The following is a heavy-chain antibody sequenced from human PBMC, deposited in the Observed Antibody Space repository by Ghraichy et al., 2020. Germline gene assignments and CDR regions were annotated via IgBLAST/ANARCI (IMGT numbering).Heavy chain of an antibody. Sequence: SETLSLTFGVSGGSVSDFYWVWIRQSPGKGLEWIGEMIHTGTTNYNPSLKSRVTISVDTSRNQFSLMLTSVTAADTALYYCAQSTHWGLAFWAQGALVTVSS. V-gene: IGHV4-34*12. CDR3: AQSTHWGLAF. CDR1: GGSVSDFY. D-gene: IGHD7-27*01. CDR2: MIHTGTT. J-gene: IGHJ4*02.